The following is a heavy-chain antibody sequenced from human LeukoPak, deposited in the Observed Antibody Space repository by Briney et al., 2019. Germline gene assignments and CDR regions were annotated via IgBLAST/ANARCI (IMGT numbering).Heavy chain of an antibody. J-gene: IGHJ6*02. Sequence: PGGSLRLSCAASGFXFSSYSINWVRQAPGKGLEWVSYISSSSSTIYYADSVKGRFTISRDNARSSLNLQMNSLREEDTAVYYCARCGGDQLTQYYYYGMDVWGQGTTVTVSS. CDR3: ARCGGDQLTQYYYYGMDV. V-gene: IGHV3-48*02. D-gene: IGHD2-2*01. CDR1: GFXFSSYS. CDR2: ISSSSSTI.